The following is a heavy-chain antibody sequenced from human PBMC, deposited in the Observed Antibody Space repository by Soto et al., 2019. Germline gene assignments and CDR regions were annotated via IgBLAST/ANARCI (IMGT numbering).Heavy chain of an antibody. CDR2: ISGTGGST. D-gene: IGHD3-22*01. J-gene: IGHJ4*02. CDR3: ANEGSFDSSGFYDYFHY. V-gene: IGHV3-23*01. CDR1: GVTFSGYA. Sequence: EVQLLESGGGLVQPGGSLRLSCTASGVTFSGYAMSWVRQALGKGLEWVSAISGTGGSTFYADSVKGRFAISRDNSKNTLFLQMNSLRADDTAVYYCANEGSFDSSGFYDYFHYWGQGTLVTVSS.